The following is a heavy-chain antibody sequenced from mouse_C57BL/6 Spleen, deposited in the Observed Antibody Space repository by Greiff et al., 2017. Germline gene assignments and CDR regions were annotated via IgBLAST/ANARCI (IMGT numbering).Heavy chain of an antibody. J-gene: IGHJ1*03. CDR1: GYTFTSSW. CDR2: IDPSDSET. D-gene: IGHD2-3*01. Sequence: VKLQQPGAELVRPGSSVTLSCKASGYTFTSSWMHWVKQRPIQGLEWIGNIDPSDSETHYNQKFTDKATLTVDKSSRTAYMQLSSLTSEDSAVYYCARSRIYDGYHGGYFDVWGTGTTGTVSS. CDR3: ARSRIYDGYHGGYFDV. V-gene: IGHV1-52*01.